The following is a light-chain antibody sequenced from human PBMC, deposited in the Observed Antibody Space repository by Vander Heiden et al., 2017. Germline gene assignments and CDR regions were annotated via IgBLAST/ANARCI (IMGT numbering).Light chain of an antibody. CDR1: NLGDIY. J-gene: IGLJ2*01. V-gene: IGLV3-1*01. CDR3: QAWDSSNVV. CDR2: QDT. Sequence: SYELTQPPSVSVSPGQTASITCPGDNLGDIYSCWVQQKAVQSPVVVIYQDTKRTAGIPERFSSSKSGSPATLTISGTQAMDEAYYYCQAWDSSNVVFGGGTKLTVL.